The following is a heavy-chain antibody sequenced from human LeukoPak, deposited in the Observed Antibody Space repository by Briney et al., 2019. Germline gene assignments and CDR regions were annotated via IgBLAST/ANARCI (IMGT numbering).Heavy chain of an antibody. CDR3: ARLYYYDSSGYFDY. CDR1: GFTFSSYS. CDR2: ISSSSYI. J-gene: IGHJ4*02. D-gene: IGHD3-22*01. Sequence: GRSLRLSCAASGFTFSSYSMNWVRQAPGKGLEWVSSISSSSYIYYADSVKGRFTISRDNAKNSLYLQMNSLRAEDTAVYYCARLYYYDSSGYFDYWGQGTLVTVSS. V-gene: IGHV3-21*01.